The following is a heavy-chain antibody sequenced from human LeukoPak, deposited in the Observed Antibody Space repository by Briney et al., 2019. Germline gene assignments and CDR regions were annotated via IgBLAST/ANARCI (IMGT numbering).Heavy chain of an antibody. Sequence: GSLRLSCVGSGFTLSNYAMSWVRQAPGKGLEWVSAISGSGGSTYYADSVKGRFTISRDNSKNTLYLQMNSLRAEDTAVYYCAKGGPYGDYGFDYWGQGTLVTVSS. CDR2: ISGSGGST. CDR1: GFTLSNYA. J-gene: IGHJ4*02. V-gene: IGHV3-23*01. D-gene: IGHD4-17*01. CDR3: AKGGPYGDYGFDY.